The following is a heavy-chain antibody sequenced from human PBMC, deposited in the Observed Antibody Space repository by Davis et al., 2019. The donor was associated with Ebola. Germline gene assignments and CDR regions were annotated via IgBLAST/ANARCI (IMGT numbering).Heavy chain of an antibody. J-gene: IGHJ4*02. Sequence: ASVKVSCKASGYTFTGHYVHWVRQAPGQGLEWMGWIDPNSGDPNFEQKLQGRVTMTRDTSISTAYMELSRLTSDDTAVYYCVRTSRDGYNPFIDYWGQGTLVTVSS. CDR1: GYTFTGHY. V-gene: IGHV1-2*02. CDR2: IDPNSGDP. CDR3: VRTSRDGYNPFIDY. D-gene: IGHD5-24*01.